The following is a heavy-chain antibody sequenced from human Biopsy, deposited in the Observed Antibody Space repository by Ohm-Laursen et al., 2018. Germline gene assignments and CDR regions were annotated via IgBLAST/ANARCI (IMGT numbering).Heavy chain of an antibody. CDR3: ARDSRGGHLNTTLITGKNLDS. J-gene: IGHJ4*02. D-gene: IGHD3-16*01. CDR2: IYYTGST. V-gene: IGHV4-59*01. CDR1: RDSISNYY. Sequence: PSQTLSLTCTVSRDSISNYYWTWIRQSPGKGLDWIGYIYYTGSTNYNPSVKSRVTISVDTSKNQFSLKLNSVTAADTAVYFWARDSRGGHLNTTLITGKNLDSWSQGILVTVSS.